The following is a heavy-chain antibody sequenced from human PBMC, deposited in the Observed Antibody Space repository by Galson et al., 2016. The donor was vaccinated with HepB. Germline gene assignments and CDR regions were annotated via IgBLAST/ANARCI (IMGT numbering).Heavy chain of an antibody. CDR1: GGSISGYY. CDR2: IYFNGSI. CDR3: ASVRGIGAPGN. J-gene: IGHJ4*02. Sequence: ATLSLTCAVAGGSISGYYWTWIRPPPGKGLEWIGYIYFNGSINYNPSLQSRLTISVDTSQNRFSLKLNSVTAADTALYYCASVRGIGAPGNWGQGTLVTVSS. V-gene: IGHV4-59*01. D-gene: IGHD6-13*01.